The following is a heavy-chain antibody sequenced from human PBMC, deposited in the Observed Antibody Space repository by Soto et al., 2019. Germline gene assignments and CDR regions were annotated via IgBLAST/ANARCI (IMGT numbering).Heavy chain of an antibody. D-gene: IGHD2-15*01. CDR3: ARLQYTVVTALDI. Sequence: NPSETLSLTCSVSGVSIGSHFWGWIRQAPGKGPELVGYIYHTVNTNYNPALKSRVTISMDTSENQLSLQLSSVTAADTAVYYCARLQYTVVTALDIWGQGTMVTVSS. V-gene: IGHV4-59*11. CDR1: GVSIGSHF. J-gene: IGHJ3*02. CDR2: IYHTVNT.